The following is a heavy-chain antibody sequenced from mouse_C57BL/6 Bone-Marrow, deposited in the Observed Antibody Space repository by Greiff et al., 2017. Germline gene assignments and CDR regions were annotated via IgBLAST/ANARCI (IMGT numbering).Heavy chain of an antibody. D-gene: IGHD1-1*01. V-gene: IGHV1-59*01. Sequence: QVQLQQPGAELVRPGTSVKLSCKASGYTFTSYWMHWVKQRPGQGLEWIGVIDPSDSYTNYNQKFKGKATLTVDTSSSTAYMQLSSLTSEVSAVFCSAYNYYSSYFNWYFDVWGTGTTVTVSS. CDR3: AYNYYSSYFNWYFDV. CDR2: IDPSDSYT. CDR1: GYTFTSYW. J-gene: IGHJ1*03.